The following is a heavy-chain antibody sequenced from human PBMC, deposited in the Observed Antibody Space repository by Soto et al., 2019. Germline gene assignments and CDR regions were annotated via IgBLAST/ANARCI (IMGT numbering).Heavy chain of an antibody. J-gene: IGHJ4*02. CDR3: ARGLRSGYYNPFDY. Sequence: EVQLVESGGGLVQPGGSLRLSCAASGFTFSSYEMNWVRQAPGKGLEWVSYISSSGSTIYYADSVKGRFTISRDNAKNSLYLQMNSLRAEDTAVYYCARGLRSGYYNPFDYWGQGTLVTVSS. D-gene: IGHD3-3*01. CDR1: GFTFSSYE. CDR2: ISSSGSTI. V-gene: IGHV3-48*03.